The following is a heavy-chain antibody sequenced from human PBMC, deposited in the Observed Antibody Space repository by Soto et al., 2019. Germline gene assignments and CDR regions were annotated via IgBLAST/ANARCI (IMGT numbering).Heavy chain of an antibody. D-gene: IGHD3-10*01. V-gene: IGHV3-7*04. J-gene: IGHJ4*02. CDR3: ARATGADKEDY. CDR2: IKGDGSER. CDR1: GFTFNSYW. Sequence: EVQLVESGGGLVQPGGSLRLSCAASGFTFNSYWMSWVRQAPGKGREWVANIKGDGSERYYLDSVKGRFTISRDNAKNSLYLQMDRLRAEDTAVYYCARATGADKEDYWGQGTLVTVSS.